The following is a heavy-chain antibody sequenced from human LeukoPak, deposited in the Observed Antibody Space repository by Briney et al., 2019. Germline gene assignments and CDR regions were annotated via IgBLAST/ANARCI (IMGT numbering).Heavy chain of an antibody. J-gene: IGHJ4*02. V-gene: IGHV1-2*04. D-gene: IGHD3-10*01. CDR3: ARVGGSGSYYNFDY. CDR1: GYTFTGYY. CDR2: INPNSGGT. Sequence: ASVKVSCKASGYTFTGYYMHWVRQAPEQGLEWMGWINPNSGGTNYAQKFQGWVTMTRDTSISTAYMELSRLRSDDTAVYYCARVGGSGSYYNFDYWGQGTLVTVSS.